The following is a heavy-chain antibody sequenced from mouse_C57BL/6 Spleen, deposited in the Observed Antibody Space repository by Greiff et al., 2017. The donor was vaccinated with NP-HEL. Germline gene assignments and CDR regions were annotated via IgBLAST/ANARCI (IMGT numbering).Heavy chain of an antibody. V-gene: IGHV1-82*01. CDR1: GYAFSSSW. J-gene: IGHJ3*01. Sequence: QVQLQQSGPELVKPGASVKISCKASGYAFSSSWMKWVKQRPGKGLEWIGRIYPGDGDTNYNGKFKGKATLTADKSSSTAYMQLSSLTSEDSAVYFCATLDYYGSSSWFAYWGQGTLVTVSA. D-gene: IGHD1-1*01. CDR3: ATLDYYGSSSWFAY. CDR2: IYPGDGDT.